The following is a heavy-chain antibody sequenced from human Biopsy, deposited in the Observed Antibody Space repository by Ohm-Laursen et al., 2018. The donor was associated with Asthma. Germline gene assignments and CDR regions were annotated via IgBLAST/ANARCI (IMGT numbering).Heavy chain of an antibody. CDR3: ARGYSGTDRIVYYYSGMEV. J-gene: IGHJ6*02. CDR2: LIPVLGTA. Sequence: SSVKVSCNASGDSLGSFINYAISWVRQAPRQGLEWMGGLIPVLGTADYAPMFEGRVTITADESTSTAYLELTSLRFEDTAVYYCARGYSGTDRIVYYYSGMEVWGQGTTVTVSS. V-gene: IGHV1-69*01. D-gene: IGHD5-12*01. CDR1: GDSLGSFINYA.